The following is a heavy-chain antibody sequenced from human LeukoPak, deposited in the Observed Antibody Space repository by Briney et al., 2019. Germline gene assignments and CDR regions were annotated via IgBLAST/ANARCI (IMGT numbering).Heavy chain of an antibody. J-gene: IGHJ3*02. CDR1: GFTFSSYG. D-gene: IGHD1-26*01. V-gene: IGHV3-33*01. Sequence: PGGSLRLSCAASGFTFSSYGMHWVRQAPGKGLGWGAVIWYDGSNKYYADSVKGRFTISRDNSKNTLYLQMNSLRAEDTAVYYCARDGGRELTGAFDIWGQGTMVTVSS. CDR3: ARDGGRELTGAFDI. CDR2: IWYDGSNK.